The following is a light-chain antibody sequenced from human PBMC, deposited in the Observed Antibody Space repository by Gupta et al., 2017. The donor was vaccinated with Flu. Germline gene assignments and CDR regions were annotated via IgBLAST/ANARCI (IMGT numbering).Light chain of an antibody. CDR2: GAT. V-gene: IGKV1-9*01. CDR1: QGIRTY. Sequence: SFLYASVGDRVTITCRASQGIRTYLAWYKQKPGRAPKLLIYGATTLQGGVPSRFSGSGSVKELTLTISSRQPEDFATYYCQQHNSFPALTFGGGTKVEIK. J-gene: IGKJ4*01. CDR3: QQHNSFPALT.